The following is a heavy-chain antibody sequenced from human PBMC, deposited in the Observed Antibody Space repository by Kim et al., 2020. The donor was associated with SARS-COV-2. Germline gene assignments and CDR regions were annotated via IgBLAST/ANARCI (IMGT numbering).Heavy chain of an antibody. CDR2: ISAYNGNT. V-gene: IGHV1-18*01. Sequence: ASVKVSCKASGYTFTSYGISWVRQAPGQGLEWMGWISAYNGNTNYAQKLQGRVTMTTDTSTSTAYMELRSLRSDDTAVYYCASFFDMTTVTTWDAFDIWGQGTMVTVSS. D-gene: IGHD4-17*01. CDR1: GYTFTSYG. CDR3: ASFFDMTTVTTWDAFDI. J-gene: IGHJ3*02.